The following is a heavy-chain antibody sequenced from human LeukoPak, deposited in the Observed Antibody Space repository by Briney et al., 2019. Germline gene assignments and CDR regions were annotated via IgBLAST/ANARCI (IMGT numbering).Heavy chain of an antibody. D-gene: IGHD3-16*01. CDR3: HSVGWGNYFDY. CDR1: GFTFSSYS. J-gene: IGHJ4*02. V-gene: IGHV3-48*04. Sequence: GGSLRLSCAASGFTFSSYSMNWVRQAPGKGLEWVSYISSSSSTIYYADSVKGRFTISRDNAKNSLYLQMNSLRAEDTAVYYCHSVGWGNYFDYWGQGTLVTVSS. CDR2: ISSSSSTI.